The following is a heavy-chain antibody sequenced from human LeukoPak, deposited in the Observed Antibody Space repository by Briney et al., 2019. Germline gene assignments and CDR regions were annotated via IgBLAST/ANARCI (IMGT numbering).Heavy chain of an antibody. D-gene: IGHD2-2*01. CDR1: GFTLRDYW. V-gene: IGHV3-7*01. Sequence: GGSLRLSCTASGFTLRDYWMTWVRQAPGKGVEWVANIKQDGSAKYYVDSVKGRFTISRDNAKNSLYLQMDSLRVEDTATYYCARWRGSTSERSDYWGQGTLVTVSS. CDR3: ARWRGSTSERSDY. CDR2: IKQDGSAK. J-gene: IGHJ4*02.